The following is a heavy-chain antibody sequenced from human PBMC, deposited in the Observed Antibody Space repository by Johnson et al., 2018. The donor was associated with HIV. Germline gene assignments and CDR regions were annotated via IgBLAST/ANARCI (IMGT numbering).Heavy chain of an antibody. CDR2: ISYDGSNK. J-gene: IGHJ3*02. CDR1: GFTFSSYA. CDR3: ARDLSMIVVANAFDI. V-gene: IGHV3-30-3*01. D-gene: IGHD3-22*01. Sequence: QVQLVESGGGVVQPGRSLRLSCAASGFTFSSYAMHWVRQAPGKGLEWVAVISYDGSNKYYADYVKGRFTISRDNSKNTLYLQMNSLGAEDTAVYYCARDLSMIVVANAFDIWGQGTMVTVSS.